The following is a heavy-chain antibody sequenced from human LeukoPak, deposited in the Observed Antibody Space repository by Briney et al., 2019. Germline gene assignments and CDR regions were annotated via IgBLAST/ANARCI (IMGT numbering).Heavy chain of an antibody. Sequence: GGSLRLSCAASVFTFSSYWMTWVRQAPGKGLEWVANIKQDGSEKYYVDSVKGRFTISRDNAKNSLYLQMNSLRAEDTALYYCARDAPYSSGWYGDGFDYWGQGTLVTVSS. CDR2: IKQDGSEK. V-gene: IGHV3-7*03. D-gene: IGHD6-19*01. J-gene: IGHJ4*02. CDR1: VFTFSSYW. CDR3: ARDAPYSSGWYGDGFDY.